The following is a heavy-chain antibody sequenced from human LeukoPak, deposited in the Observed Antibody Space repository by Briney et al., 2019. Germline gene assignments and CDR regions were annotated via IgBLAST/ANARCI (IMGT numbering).Heavy chain of an antibody. Sequence: SGTLSLTCDVYGGSFSGYYWSWIRQPPGKGLEWIGEINHSGSTNYNPSLKSRVTISVDTSKNQFSLKLSSVTAADTAVYYCARGLEAVAVANWFDPWGQGTLVTVSS. CDR3: ARGLEAVAVANWFDP. CDR2: INHSGST. J-gene: IGHJ5*02. D-gene: IGHD6-19*01. CDR1: GGSFSGYY. V-gene: IGHV4-34*01.